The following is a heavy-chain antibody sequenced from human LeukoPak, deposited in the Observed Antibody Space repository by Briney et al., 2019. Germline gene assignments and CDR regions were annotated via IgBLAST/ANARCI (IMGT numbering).Heavy chain of an antibody. J-gene: IGHJ5*02. Sequence: SETLSLTCTVPGGSISSSSYYWGWIRQPPGKGLEWIGSIYYSGSTYYNPSLKSRVTISVDTSKNQFSLKLSSVTAADTAVYYCARRVWWFDPWGQGTLVTVSS. D-gene: IGHD2-21*01. V-gene: IGHV4-39*01. CDR1: GGSISSSSYY. CDR2: IYYSGST. CDR3: ARRVWWFDP.